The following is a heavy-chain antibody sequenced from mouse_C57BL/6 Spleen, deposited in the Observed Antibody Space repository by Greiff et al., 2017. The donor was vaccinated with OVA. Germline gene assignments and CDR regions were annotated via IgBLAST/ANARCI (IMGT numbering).Heavy chain of an antibody. J-gene: IGHJ1*03. Sequence: EVQLQQSGAELVRPGASVKLSCTASGFNIKDDYMHWVKQRPEQGLEWIGWIDPENGDTEYASKFQGKATITADTSSNTAYLQLSSLTSEDTAVYYCTMRLRTSDVWGTGTTVTVSS. CDR3: TMRLRTSDV. CDR2: IDPENGDT. D-gene: IGHD2-4*01. V-gene: IGHV14-4*01. CDR1: GFNIKDDY.